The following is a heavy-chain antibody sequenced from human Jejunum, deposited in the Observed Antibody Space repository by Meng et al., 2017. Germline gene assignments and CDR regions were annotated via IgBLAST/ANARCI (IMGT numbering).Heavy chain of an antibody. J-gene: IGHJ5*02. CDR3: ARSGGFSSEYP. V-gene: IGHV3-30*01. CDR2: VSFDGTDT. D-gene: IGHD3-22*01. CDR1: GFNFHGSA. Sequence: QGQLLGLGGGVVQPGRSLRLSCAASGFNFHGSAMHWVRQAPGKGLEWVAGVSFDGTDTFYADSVKGRFTISRDNSKNTLFLQMNGLRAEDTAMYYCARSGGFSSEYPWGQGTLVSVSS.